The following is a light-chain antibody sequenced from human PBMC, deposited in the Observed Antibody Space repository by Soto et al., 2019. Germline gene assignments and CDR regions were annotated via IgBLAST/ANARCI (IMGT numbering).Light chain of an antibody. CDR1: SSNIGSNY. CDR2: RSD. Sequence: QSVLTQPPSASGTPGQRVTISCSGSSSNIGSNYVSWYQHLPGAAPKLLIYRSDQRPSGVPDRFSGSKSGTSASLAISGLRSEDEADYYCAAWDVSLNGHYAFGTGTKLTVL. J-gene: IGLJ1*01. CDR3: AAWDVSLNGHYA. V-gene: IGLV1-47*01.